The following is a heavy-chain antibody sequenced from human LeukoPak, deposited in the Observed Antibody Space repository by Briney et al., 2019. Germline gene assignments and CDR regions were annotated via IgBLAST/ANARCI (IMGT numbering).Heavy chain of an antibody. CDR1: GCSFTSYW. Sequence: GESLKISCKGSGCSFTSYWIGWVRQMPGKGLEWMGIIYPGDSDTRYSPSFQGQVTISADKSISTAYLQWSSLKASDTAMYYCARRMSGYSSGWYYFDYWGQGTLVTVSS. D-gene: IGHD6-19*01. CDR2: IYPGDSDT. J-gene: IGHJ4*02. V-gene: IGHV5-51*01. CDR3: ARRMSGYSSGWYYFDY.